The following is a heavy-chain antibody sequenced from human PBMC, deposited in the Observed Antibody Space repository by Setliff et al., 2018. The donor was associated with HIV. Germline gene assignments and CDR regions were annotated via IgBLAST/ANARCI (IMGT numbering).Heavy chain of an antibody. Sequence: SETLSLTCTASGGSISSGCYYWSWVRQPGGKGLEWIVLICASGRTNYNPSLKSRVTISVDRSKNQFSLKLSSVTAADTGVYYCARHSIAVVIGVPERDDAFDIWGQGTMVTVSS. J-gene: IGHJ3*02. CDR2: ICASGRT. CDR3: ARHSIAVVIGVPERDDAFDI. V-gene: IGHV4-61*02. D-gene: IGHD2-21*01. CDR1: GGSISSGCYY.